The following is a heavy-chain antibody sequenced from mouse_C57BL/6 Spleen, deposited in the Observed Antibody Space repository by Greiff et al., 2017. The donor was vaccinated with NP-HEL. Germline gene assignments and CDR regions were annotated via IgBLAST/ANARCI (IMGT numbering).Heavy chain of an antibody. Sequence: VQLQQSGAELVKPGASVKISCKASGYAFSSSWMNWVKQRPGKGLEWIGRIYPGDGDTNYNGKFTGKATLTADKSSSTAYMQLSSLTSEDSAVYFCARGGYYDYDVNFDYWGQGTTLTVSS. CDR3: ARGGYYDYDVNFDY. J-gene: IGHJ2*01. CDR2: IYPGDGDT. D-gene: IGHD2-4*01. V-gene: IGHV1-82*01. CDR1: GYAFSSSW.